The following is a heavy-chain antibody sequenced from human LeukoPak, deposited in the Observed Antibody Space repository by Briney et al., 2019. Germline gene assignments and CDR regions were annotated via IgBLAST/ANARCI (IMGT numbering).Heavy chain of an antibody. CDR3: ARRTTGTPNWFDP. Sequence: GASVKVSCKASGGTFSSYAISWVRQAPGQGLEWMGGIIPIFGTANYAQKFQGRVTITADKSTSTAYMELSSLRSEDTAVYYCARRTTGTPNWFDPWGQGTLVTVSS. J-gene: IGHJ5*02. CDR1: GGTFSSYA. CDR2: IIPIFGTA. V-gene: IGHV1-69*06. D-gene: IGHD1-1*01.